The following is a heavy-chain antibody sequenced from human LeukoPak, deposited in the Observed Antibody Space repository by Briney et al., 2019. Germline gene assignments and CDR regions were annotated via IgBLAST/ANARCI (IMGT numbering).Heavy chain of an antibody. CDR2: ISACNGNT. J-gene: IGHJ4*02. CDR3: AIDLPAYYYGSGSPLDY. D-gene: IGHD3-10*01. Sequence: GASVKVSCTASGYTFTSYGISWVRQAPGQGLEWMGWISACNGNTNYAHYLQDRISLPTDTSNNTANMQQMDLSSDGTAVYYVAIDLPAYYYGSGSPLDYWGQGTLVTVSS. CDR1: GYTFTSYG. V-gene: IGHV1-18*01.